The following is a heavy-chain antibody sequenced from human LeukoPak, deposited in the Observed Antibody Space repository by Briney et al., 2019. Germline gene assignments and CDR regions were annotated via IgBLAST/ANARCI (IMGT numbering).Heavy chain of an antibody. CDR3: ARVKRVRQLWLSP. J-gene: IGHJ5*02. Sequence: GASVKVSCKASGYTFTGYYMHWVRQAPGQGLEWMGWINPNSGGTNYAQKFQGRVTMTRDTSISTAYMELSRLRSDDTAVYYCARVKRVRQLWLSPWGQGTLVAVSS. V-gene: IGHV1-2*02. CDR2: INPNSGGT. CDR1: GYTFTGYY. D-gene: IGHD5-18*01.